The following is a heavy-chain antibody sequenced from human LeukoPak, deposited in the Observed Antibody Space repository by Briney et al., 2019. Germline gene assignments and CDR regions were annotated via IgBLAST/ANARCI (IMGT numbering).Heavy chain of an antibody. V-gene: IGHV4-34*01. Sequence: SETLSLTCAVYGGSFSGYYWSWIRQPPGKGLEWIGEVNHSGSTNYNPSLKSRVTISVDTSKNQFSLKLSSVTAADTAVYYCARGYSYGYLSLGYWGQGTVVTVSS. CDR3: ARGYSYGYLSLGY. J-gene: IGHJ4*02. CDR2: VNHSGST. D-gene: IGHD5-18*01. CDR1: GGSFSGYY.